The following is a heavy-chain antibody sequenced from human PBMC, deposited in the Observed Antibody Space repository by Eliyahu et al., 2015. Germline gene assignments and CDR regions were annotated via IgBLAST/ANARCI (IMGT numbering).Heavy chain of an antibody. D-gene: IGHD3-22*01. CDR1: GFPFRSYG. J-gene: IGHJ4*02. Sequence: QVQLVESGGGVVQPGRSLRLSCAXSGFPFRSYGMHWVRQAPGKGLEWVAVIWYDGSNKYYADSVKGRFTISRDNSKNTLYLQMNSLRAEDTAVYYCARQRDSSGSHYFDYWGQGTLVTVSS. CDR2: IWYDGSNK. V-gene: IGHV3-33*01. CDR3: ARQRDSSGSHYFDY.